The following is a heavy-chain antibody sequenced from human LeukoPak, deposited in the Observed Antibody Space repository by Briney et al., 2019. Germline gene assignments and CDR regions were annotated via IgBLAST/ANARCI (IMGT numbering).Heavy chain of an antibody. D-gene: IGHD1-26*01. CDR2: IYSGGST. V-gene: IGHV3-53*01. CDR1: GFTVSSNY. CDR3: ASYQVGARFF. J-gene: IGHJ4*02. Sequence: GGSLRLSCAASGFTVSSNYMSWVRQAPGKGLEWVSVIYSGGSTYYADSVRGRFTISRDNSKNTLYLQMNSLRAEDTAVYYCASYQVGARFFWGQGTLVTVSS.